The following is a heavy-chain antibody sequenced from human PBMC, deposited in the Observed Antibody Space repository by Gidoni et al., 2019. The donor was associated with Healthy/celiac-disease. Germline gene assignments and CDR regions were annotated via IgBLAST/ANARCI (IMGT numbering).Heavy chain of an antibody. J-gene: IGHJ6*02. CDR1: GGSFSGYY. D-gene: IGHD3-10*01. Sequence: QVQLQQWGAGLLKPSETLSLTCAVYGGSFSGYYWSWIRQPPGKGLEGIGEINHSGSTNYNPSLKSRFTISVDTSKNQFSLKLSSVTAADTAVYYCARGRVTMVRGTFYGMDVWGQGTTVTVSS. CDR3: ARGRVTMVRGTFYGMDV. CDR2: INHSGST. V-gene: IGHV4-34*01.